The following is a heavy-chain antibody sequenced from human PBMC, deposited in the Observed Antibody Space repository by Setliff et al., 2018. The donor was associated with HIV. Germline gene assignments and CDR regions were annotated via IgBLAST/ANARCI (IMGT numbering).Heavy chain of an antibody. D-gene: IGHD2-2*01. J-gene: IGHJ4*02. CDR2: FYYSGSS. CDR3: AKLLPAADMAREIDS. V-gene: IGHV4-39*01. CDR1: GDSISRRIYY. Sequence: SETLSLTCTVSGDSISRRIYYWGRIRQPPGKGLEWIGNFYYSGSSHYNPSLKSRVTISVDTSKNQFSLKLISVSAADTAVYYCAKLLPAADMAREIDSWGQGTLVTVSS.